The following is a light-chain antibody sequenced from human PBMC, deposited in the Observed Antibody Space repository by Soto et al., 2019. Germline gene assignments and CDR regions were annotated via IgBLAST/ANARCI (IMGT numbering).Light chain of an antibody. CDR1: SSNIGGNP. V-gene: IGLV1-44*01. CDR2: DSN. CDR3: ATWDASVSGWV. J-gene: IGLJ3*02. Sequence: QSVLTQSPSASGTPGQRVTISCSGGSSNIGGNPVDWYQQFPGTAPKLLIYDSNQRPSEVPDRFSGSKSGTSASLAISGLQAEDEADYYCATWDASVSGWVFGGGTKLTVL.